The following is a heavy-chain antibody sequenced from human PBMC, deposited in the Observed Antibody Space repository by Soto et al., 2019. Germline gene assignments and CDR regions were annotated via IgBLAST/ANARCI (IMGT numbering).Heavy chain of an antibody. D-gene: IGHD2-2*01. CDR2: IYNSGST. CDR3: ARGVDTMAFDH. Sequence: LSLTCTASGDSLRSGDYYWSWIRQPPGKGLEWIGYIYNSGSTYYEPSLRSRLTISEDLSKNQLSLRLTAVTAADTAVYYCARGVDTMAFDHWGQGTLVTVSS. V-gene: IGHV4-30-4*01. J-gene: IGHJ5*02. CDR1: GDSLRSGDYY.